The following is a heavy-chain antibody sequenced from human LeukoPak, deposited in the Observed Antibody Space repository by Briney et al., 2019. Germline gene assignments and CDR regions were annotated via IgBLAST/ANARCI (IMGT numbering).Heavy chain of an antibody. D-gene: IGHD3-10*01. CDR3: ARQVTMVRGVCDY. J-gene: IGHJ4*02. Sequence: WGSLRLSCAVSGFTFSSYEMHWVRQAPGKGLEWIGSIYYSGSTYYNPSLKSRVTISVDTSKNQFSLKLSSVTAADTAVYYCARQVTMVRGVCDYWGQGTLVTVSS. CDR1: GFTFSSYE. CDR2: IYYSGST. V-gene: IGHV4-39*01.